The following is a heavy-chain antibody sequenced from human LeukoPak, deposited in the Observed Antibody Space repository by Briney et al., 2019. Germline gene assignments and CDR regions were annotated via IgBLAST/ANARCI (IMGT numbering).Heavy chain of an antibody. Sequence: ASVKVSCKASGYTFTGYYMHWVRQAPGQGLEWMGWINPNSGGTNYTQKFQGRVTMTRDTSISTAYMELSRLRSDDTAVYYCARELSIAARRLLGYWGQGTLVTVSS. CDR1: GYTFTGYY. J-gene: IGHJ4*02. V-gene: IGHV1-2*02. CDR3: ARELSIAARRLLGY. D-gene: IGHD6-6*01. CDR2: INPNSGGT.